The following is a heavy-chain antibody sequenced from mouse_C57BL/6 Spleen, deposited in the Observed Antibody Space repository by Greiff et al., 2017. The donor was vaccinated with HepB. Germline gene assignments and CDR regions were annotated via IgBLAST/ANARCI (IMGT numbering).Heavy chain of an antibody. D-gene: IGHD1-1*01. CDR3: AIIYYYGSSHYFDY. V-gene: IGHV5-17*01. Sequence: EVHLVESGGGLVKPGGSLKLSCAASGFTFSDYGMHWVRQAPEKGLEWVAYISSGSSTIYYADTVKGRFTISRDNAKNTLFLQMTSLRSEDTAMYYCAIIYYYGSSHYFDYWGQGTTLTVSS. J-gene: IGHJ2*01. CDR2: ISSGSSTI. CDR1: GFTFSDYG.